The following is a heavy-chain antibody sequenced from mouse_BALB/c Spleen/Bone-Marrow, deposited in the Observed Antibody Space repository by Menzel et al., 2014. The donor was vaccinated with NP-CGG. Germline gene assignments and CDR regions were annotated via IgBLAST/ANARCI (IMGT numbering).Heavy chain of an antibody. V-gene: IGHV7-3*02. CDR3: ARNYDGAMDY. CDR2: IRNKANGYTT. D-gene: IGHD2-12*01. J-gene: IGHJ4*01. Sequence: EVMLVESGGGLVQPGGSLRLSCATSGFTFTDYYMSWVRRPPGKALEWLGFIRNKANGYTTEYSASVKGRFTISRDNSQSILYLQMNTLRAEDSATYYCARNYDGAMDYWGQGTSVTVSS. CDR1: GFTFTDYY.